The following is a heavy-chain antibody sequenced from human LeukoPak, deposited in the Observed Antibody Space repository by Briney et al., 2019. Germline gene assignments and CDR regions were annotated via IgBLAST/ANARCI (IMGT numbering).Heavy chain of an antibody. V-gene: IGHV3-30*04. CDR3: ARDRGAAACYFDY. CDR2: ISYDGSNK. CDR1: GFTFSSYA. Sequence: GRSLRLSCAASGFTFSSYAMHWVRQAPGKGLEWVAVISYDGSNKYYADSVKGRFTISRDNSKNTLYLQMNSLRAEDTAVYYCARDRGAAACYFDYWGQGTLVTVSS. J-gene: IGHJ4*02. D-gene: IGHD6-13*01.